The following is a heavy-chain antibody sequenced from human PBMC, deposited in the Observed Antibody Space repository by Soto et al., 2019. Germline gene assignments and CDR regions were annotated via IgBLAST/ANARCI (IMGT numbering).Heavy chain of an antibody. CDR2: IWYDRSNI. CDR1: GFTFSSYG. Sequence: GXSLRRSFAASGFTFSSYGMHWVRQAPGKGLEWVAVIWYDRSNIYYADSVKGRFTISRDNSKNTLYLQMNSLRAEDTAVYYCARSPVHDYWGQGTLVTVSS. V-gene: IGHV3-33*01. J-gene: IGHJ4*02. CDR3: ARSPVHDY.